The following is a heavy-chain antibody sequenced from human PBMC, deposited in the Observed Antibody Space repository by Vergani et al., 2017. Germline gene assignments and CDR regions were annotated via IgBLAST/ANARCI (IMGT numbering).Heavy chain of an antibody. V-gene: IGHV3-33*01. J-gene: IGHJ6*03. CDR3: ARSGYCAHCVCYMTYYYYMNV. D-gene: IGHD2-8*01. CDR2: IWYDGSKE. Sequence: QVQLEESGGGVVQPGRSLRLSCAGSGFTLSSHAMHWVRQAPGKGLEWVAFIWYDGSKEYYADSVKGRFTISRDNSKNTLYLQMNNLRAADTAVYYCARSGYCAHCVCYMTYYYYMNVWGNEAAMTISS. CDR1: GFTLSSHA.